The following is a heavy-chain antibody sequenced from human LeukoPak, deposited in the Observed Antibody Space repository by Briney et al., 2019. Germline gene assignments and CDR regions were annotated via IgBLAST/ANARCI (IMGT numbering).Heavy chain of an antibody. CDR1: GFTFSSYS. CDR3: ARGRRVYYDSSGYYGDY. V-gene: IGHV3-21*01. CDR2: ISSSSSYI. Sequence: TGGSLRLSCAASGFTFSSYSMNWVRQAPGKGLEWVSSISSSSSYIYYADSVKGRFTISRDNAKNSLYLQMNSLRAEDTAVYYCARGRRVYYDSSGYYGDYWGQGTLVTVSP. J-gene: IGHJ4*02. D-gene: IGHD3-22*01.